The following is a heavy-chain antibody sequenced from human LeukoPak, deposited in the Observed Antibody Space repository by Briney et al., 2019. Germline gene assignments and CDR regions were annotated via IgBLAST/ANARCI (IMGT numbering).Heavy chain of an antibody. CDR2: IYSGGST. V-gene: IGHV3-66*04. J-gene: IGHJ4*02. Sequence: PGGSLRLSCAASGFTVSSNYMSWVRQAPGKGLEWVSVIYSGGSTYYADSVKGRFTISRDNSKNTLYLQMNSLRAEDTAVYYCARPGGDSGYVFDYWGQGTLVTVSS. D-gene: IGHD5-12*01. CDR3: ARPGGDSGYVFDY. CDR1: GFTVSSNY.